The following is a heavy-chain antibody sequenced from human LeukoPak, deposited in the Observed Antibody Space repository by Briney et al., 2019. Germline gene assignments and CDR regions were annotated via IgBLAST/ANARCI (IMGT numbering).Heavy chain of an antibody. J-gene: IGHJ2*01. D-gene: IGHD2-21*02. CDR2: ISSSSSYI. V-gene: IGHV3-21*01. Sequence: PGRTLRLSCAASGFAFSSYSMNWVRQAPGKGLEWVSSISSSSSYIYYAHSVKGRFTISRDNAKISLYLQMNSLRAEDTAVYYCARGVVVVTASWYCDLWGRGTLVTVSS. CDR1: GFAFSSYS. CDR3: ARGVVVVTASWYCDL.